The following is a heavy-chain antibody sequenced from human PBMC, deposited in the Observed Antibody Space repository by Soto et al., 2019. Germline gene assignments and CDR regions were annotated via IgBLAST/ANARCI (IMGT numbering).Heavy chain of an antibody. CDR3: ANDQGFLEWIPQGGLDV. Sequence: EVQLLESGGGLAQPGGSLRLSCEVSGFTFRKYVMTWVRQAPGKGLEWVSSLSSTGGSTYYADSVKGRFTVSRDNSKNTLFLQMNSPRAEDTAIYYCANDQGFLEWIPQGGLDVWGPGTTVAVSS. CDR1: GFTFRKYV. V-gene: IGHV3-23*01. D-gene: IGHD3-3*01. CDR2: LSSTGGST. J-gene: IGHJ6*02.